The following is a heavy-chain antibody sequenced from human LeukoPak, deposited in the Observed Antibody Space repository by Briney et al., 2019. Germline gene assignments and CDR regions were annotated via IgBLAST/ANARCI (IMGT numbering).Heavy chain of an antibody. Sequence: GASVKVSCKASGFMFTKYGISWVRQAPGQGLEWVGWISGYNGDTNYAQKLQGRVTMTTDTSTSTAYMELRSLRSDDTAVYYCARSTAWGDSSSWYGGAGYFDYWGQGTLVTVSS. CDR2: ISGYNGDT. CDR3: ARSTAWGDSSSWYGGAGYFDY. CDR1: GFMFTKYG. D-gene: IGHD6-13*01. J-gene: IGHJ4*02. V-gene: IGHV1-18*01.